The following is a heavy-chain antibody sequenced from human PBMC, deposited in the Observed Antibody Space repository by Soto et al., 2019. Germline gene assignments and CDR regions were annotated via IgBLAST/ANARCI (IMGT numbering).Heavy chain of an antibody. CDR1: GYSFIYYW. Sequence: PGESLKISCKGSGYSFIYYWVGWVRQMPGKGLEWMGIIYPGDSDTRYSPSFQGQVTMSVDKSISTAYLQWSSLKASDTAMYYCARRRFGESRGFDYWGQGTLVTVSS. J-gene: IGHJ4*02. V-gene: IGHV5-51*01. CDR2: IYPGDSDT. D-gene: IGHD3-10*01. CDR3: ARRRFGESRGFDY.